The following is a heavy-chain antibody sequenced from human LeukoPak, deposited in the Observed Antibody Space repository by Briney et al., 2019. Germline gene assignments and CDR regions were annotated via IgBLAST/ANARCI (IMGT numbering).Heavy chain of an antibody. D-gene: IGHD3-10*01. Sequence: SETLALTCPVYGGSFSGYYWSWMRQPPGKGLEWMGEINHIGWTNYNPSLTSRVTISVDTSKNQFSLKLGSVTAADTAVYYCARGSGKRVQRYYYYMDVWGKGTTVTVSS. CDR3: ARGSGKRVQRYYYYMDV. J-gene: IGHJ6*03. CDR1: GGSFSGYY. CDR2: INHIGWT. V-gene: IGHV4-34*01.